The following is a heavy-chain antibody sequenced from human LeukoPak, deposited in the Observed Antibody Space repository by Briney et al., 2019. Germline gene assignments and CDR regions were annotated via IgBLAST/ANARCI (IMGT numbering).Heavy chain of an antibody. J-gene: IGHJ4*02. D-gene: IGHD2-2*01. CDR3: AKAPCSSTNCPPDY. CDR1: GFTFSSYS. CDR2: IRYDGNNE. V-gene: IGHV3-30*02. Sequence: PGGSLRLSCAASGFTFSSYSMNWVRQAPGKGLEWVTFIRYDGNNENYADSVRGRFTISRDNSKNTLYLQMSSLRADDTAVYYCAKAPCSSTNCPPDYWGQGTLVTVSS.